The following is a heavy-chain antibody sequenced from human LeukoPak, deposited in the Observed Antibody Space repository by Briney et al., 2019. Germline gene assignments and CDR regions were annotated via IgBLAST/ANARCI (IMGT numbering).Heavy chain of an antibody. V-gene: IGHV3-20*04. CDR2: INWNGGST. CDR3: AKTRYSGYKHMGWFDP. J-gene: IGHJ5*02. D-gene: IGHD5-12*01. CDR1: GFTFDDYG. Sequence: GGSLRLSCAASGFTFDDYGMSWVRQAPGKGLEWVSGINWNGGSTGYADSVKGRFTISRDNAKNSLYLQMNSLRAEDTAVYYCAKTRYSGYKHMGWFDPWGQGTLVTVSS.